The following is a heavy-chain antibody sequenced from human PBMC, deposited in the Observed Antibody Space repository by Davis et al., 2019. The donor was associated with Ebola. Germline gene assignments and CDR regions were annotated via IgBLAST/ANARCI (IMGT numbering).Heavy chain of an antibody. D-gene: IGHD1-26*01. CDR1: GGTFSSYA. CDR2: IIPILGIA. Sequence: AASVKVSCKASGGTFSSYAISWVRQAPGQGLEWMGRIIPILGIANYAQKFQGRVTITADKPTSTAYMELSSLRSEDTAVYYCARDAGMVADYWGQGTLVTVSS. CDR3: ARDAGMVADY. V-gene: IGHV1-69*04. J-gene: IGHJ4*02.